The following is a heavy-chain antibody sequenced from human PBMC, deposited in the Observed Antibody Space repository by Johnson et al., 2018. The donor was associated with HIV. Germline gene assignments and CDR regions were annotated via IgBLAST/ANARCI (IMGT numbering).Heavy chain of an antibody. CDR1: GFTFSSYA. Sequence: QVLLVESGGGVVQPGRSLRLSCAASGFTFSSYAMHWVRQAPGKGLEWVAVISYDGSNKYYADSVKGRFIISRDNAKNSLYLQMNRLRVEDTALYYCAKDRVEVGYGDYWASDRWGRGTMVIVSS. CDR3: AKDRVEVGYGDYWASDR. CDR2: ISYDGSNK. J-gene: IGHJ3*02. V-gene: IGHV3-30*04. D-gene: IGHD4-17*01.